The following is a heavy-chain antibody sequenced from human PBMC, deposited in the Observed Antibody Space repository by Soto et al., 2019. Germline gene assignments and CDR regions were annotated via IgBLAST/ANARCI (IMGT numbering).Heavy chain of an antibody. CDR1: AYSISIGYY. J-gene: IGHJ4*02. Sequence: PSETLSLTCAVSAYSISIGYYCGWIRQPPGKGLEWIGSIHHSGSTSYNPSLKSRVTMSVDTSKNQFSLKLSSVTAADTAVYYCARDHYSSGYMVSPYWGQGALVTVSS. V-gene: IGHV4-38-2*02. CDR2: IHHSGST. D-gene: IGHD6-25*01. CDR3: ARDHYSSGYMVSPY.